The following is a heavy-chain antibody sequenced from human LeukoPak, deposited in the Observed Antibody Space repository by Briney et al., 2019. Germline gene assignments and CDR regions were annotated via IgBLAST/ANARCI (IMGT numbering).Heavy chain of an antibody. CDR3: ARDGGFCSGGFCYRLFDP. D-gene: IGHD2-15*01. V-gene: IGHV3-48*04. CDR1: GFTFSSHN. J-gene: IGHJ5*02. CDR2: ISDSSITM. Sequence: TGGSLRLSCAVSGFTFSSHNMVWVRQPPGKGLEWISYISDSSITMYYADSVKGRFTISRDNAKNSLYLQMNSLRAEDTAVYYCARDGGFCSGGFCYRLFDPWGQGTLVTVSS.